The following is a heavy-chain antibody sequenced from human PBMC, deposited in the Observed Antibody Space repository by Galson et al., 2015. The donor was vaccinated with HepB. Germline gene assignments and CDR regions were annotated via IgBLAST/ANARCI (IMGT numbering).Heavy chain of an antibody. D-gene: IGHD2-2*01. CDR1: GFTFSSYS. V-gene: IGHV3-48*01. CDR3: ARGRGYCSSTSCYPYFDY. CDR2: ISSNSSTI. J-gene: IGHJ4*02. Sequence: SLRLSCAASGFTFSSYSMNWVRQAPGKGLEWVSYISSNSSTIYYADSVKGRFTISRDNAKNSLYLQMNSLRAEDTAVYYCARGRGYCSSTSCYPYFDYWGQGTLVTVSS.